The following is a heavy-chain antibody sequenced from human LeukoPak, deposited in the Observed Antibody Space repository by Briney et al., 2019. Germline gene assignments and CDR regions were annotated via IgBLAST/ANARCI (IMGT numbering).Heavy chain of an antibody. V-gene: IGHV3-53*05. D-gene: IGHD3-3*01. Sequence: PGGSLRLSCAASGFTVSSNYMSWVRQAPGKGLEWVSAIYSGGSTYYADSVKGRFTISRDNSKNTLYLQMNSLRAEDTALYYCARDYQYYDFWSGYYAGYWGQGTLVTVSS. CDR3: ARDYQYYDFWSGYYAGY. CDR1: GFTVSSNY. J-gene: IGHJ4*02. CDR2: IYSGGST.